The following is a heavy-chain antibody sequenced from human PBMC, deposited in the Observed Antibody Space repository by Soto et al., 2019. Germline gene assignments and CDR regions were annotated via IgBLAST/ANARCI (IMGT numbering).Heavy chain of an antibody. CDR3: ARRRDYDILTGYPSWFDY. D-gene: IGHD3-9*01. Sequence: PXGTLCLTFTVSGGSISSCRYYWGCMRQPPGKGLEWIGSIYYSGSTYYNPSLKSRVTISVDTSKNQFSLKLSSVTAADTAVYYCARRRDYDILTGYPSWFDYCGQGTLVTLYS. V-gene: IGHV4-39*01. CDR2: IYYSGST. CDR1: GGSISSCRYY. J-gene: IGHJ4*01.